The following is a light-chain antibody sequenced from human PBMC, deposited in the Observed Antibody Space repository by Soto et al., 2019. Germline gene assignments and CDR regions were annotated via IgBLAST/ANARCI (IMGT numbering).Light chain of an antibody. Sequence: DIQMTQSPSSLSVSIGDRITITCRSSQSISVYLNWYQKKPGTPPKLLIYAASNLQSGVPSRFIGSGSGTDFTLTISSLQPEDFASYYCQQSYRIPYTFGQGTKLEI. V-gene: IGKV1-39*01. CDR3: QQSYRIPYT. CDR1: QSISVY. CDR2: AAS. J-gene: IGKJ2*01.